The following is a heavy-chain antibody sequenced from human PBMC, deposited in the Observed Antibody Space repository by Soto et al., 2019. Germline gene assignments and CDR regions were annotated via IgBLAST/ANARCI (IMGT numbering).Heavy chain of an antibody. CDR1: GFTFSSYW. CDR3: ARESCSSTSCYSPIDY. D-gene: IGHD2-2*01. V-gene: IGHV3-7*01. Sequence: GGSLRLSCAASGFTFSSYWMSWVRQAPGKGLEWVANIKQDGSEKYYVDSVKGRFTISRDNAKNSLYLQMNSLRAEDTAVYYCARESCSSTSCYSPIDYWGQGTLVTVSS. J-gene: IGHJ4*02. CDR2: IKQDGSEK.